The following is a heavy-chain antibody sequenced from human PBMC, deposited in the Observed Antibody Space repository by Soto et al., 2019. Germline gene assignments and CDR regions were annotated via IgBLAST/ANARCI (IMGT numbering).Heavy chain of an antibody. D-gene: IGHD2-15*01. CDR2: ISYDGSNK. Sequence: QVQLVESGGGVVQPGRSLRLSCAASGFTFSSYAMHWVRQAPGKGLEWVAVISYDGSNKYYADSVKGRFTISRDNSKNTLYLQMNSLRAEDTAVYYCARARGRRLPPDYWGQGTLVTVSS. V-gene: IGHV3-30-3*01. CDR1: GFTFSSYA. CDR3: ARARGRRLPPDY. J-gene: IGHJ4*02.